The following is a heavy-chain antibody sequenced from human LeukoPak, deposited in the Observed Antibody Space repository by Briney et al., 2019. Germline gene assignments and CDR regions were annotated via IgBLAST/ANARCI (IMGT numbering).Heavy chain of an antibody. CDR3: EGGDYGDYDY. Sequence: PGWSVTLTCASSGFIFSDYYMSWIRQAGGKELDWVSYISSSGSTIYYADSVKGRFTISRDNAKNSLYLQMNSQRAEDTAVYYCEGGDYGDYDYWGQGTLVTVSS. CDR2: ISSSGSTI. J-gene: IGHJ4*02. CDR1: GFIFSDYY. V-gene: IGHV3-11*01. D-gene: IGHD4-17*01.